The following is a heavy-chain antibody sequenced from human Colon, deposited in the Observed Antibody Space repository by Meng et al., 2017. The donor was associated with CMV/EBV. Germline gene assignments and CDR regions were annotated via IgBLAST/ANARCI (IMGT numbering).Heavy chain of an antibody. V-gene: IGHV5-51*01. D-gene: IGHD2-8*01. CDR1: EFTFTDYW. CDR2: IFPADSDT. J-gene: IGHJ4*02. CDR3: VSRRGNFMVDY. Sequence: GESLKISCKGSEFTFTDYWIAWVRQMPGKGLEFMGMIFPADSDTRYSPSFQGLVSISADNSLNSAYLQFSSLKASDSAVYYCVSRRGNFMVDYWGQGTLVTVSS.